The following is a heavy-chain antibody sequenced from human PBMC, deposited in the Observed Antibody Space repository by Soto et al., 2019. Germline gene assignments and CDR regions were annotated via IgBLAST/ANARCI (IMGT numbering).Heavy chain of an antibody. Sequence: EVQLLESGGGLVQPGGSLRLSCAASGFTFSSYAMSWVRQAPGKGLEWVSAISGSGGSTYYADSLKGRFTISRDNSINTLYRQMNSLRAEDTAVYYCAKVPDSSGGSCYSDAFDIWGQGTMVTVSS. J-gene: IGHJ3*02. CDR1: GFTFSSYA. CDR3: AKVPDSSGGSCYSDAFDI. D-gene: IGHD2-15*01. CDR2: ISGSGGST. V-gene: IGHV3-23*01.